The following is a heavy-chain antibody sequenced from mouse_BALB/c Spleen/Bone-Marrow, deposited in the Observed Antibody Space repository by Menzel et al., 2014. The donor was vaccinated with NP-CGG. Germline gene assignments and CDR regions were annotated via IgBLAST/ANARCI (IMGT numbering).Heavy chain of an antibody. CDR2: INPNSRTI. CDR1: GFDFSRYW. J-gene: IGHJ2*01. D-gene: IGHD1-1*01. CDR3: ARCGYYGFLEY. Sequence: EVQVVESGGCLVQPGGSLKLSCAASGFDFSRYWMSWVRQAPGKGLEWIGEINPNSRTINYTPSLKDKFIISRDNAKNTLDLQMSKVRSEDTALYYCARCGYYGFLEYWGQGTTLTVSS. V-gene: IGHV4-1*02.